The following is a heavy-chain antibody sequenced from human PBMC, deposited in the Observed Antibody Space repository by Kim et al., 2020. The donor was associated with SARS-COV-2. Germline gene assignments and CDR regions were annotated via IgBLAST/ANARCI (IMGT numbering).Heavy chain of an antibody. CDR1: GFTFSNFW. D-gene: IGHD6-19*01. V-gene: IGHV3-74*01. CDR2: INTDGSST. Sequence: LSLTCAASGFTFSNFWMDWVRQAPGKGLVWVARINTDGSSTAYADSVKGRFTISRDNAMDTLYLQMNSLSVEDAAVYYCARAVPATNCFDSWGQGTLVTVSS. J-gene: IGHJ5*01. CDR3: ARAVPATNCFDS.